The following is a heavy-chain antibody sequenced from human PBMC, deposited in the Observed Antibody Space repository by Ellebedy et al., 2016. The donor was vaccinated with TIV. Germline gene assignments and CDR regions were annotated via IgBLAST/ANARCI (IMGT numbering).Heavy chain of an antibody. CDR3: ARLPYDTSGYIDY. V-gene: IGHV5-10-1*01. CDR1: GHTFSNYW. D-gene: IGHD3-22*01. J-gene: IGHJ4*02. Sequence: GESLKISXKGSGHTFSNYWISWVRLMPGKGLEWMGHMDPSDSYTIYSPSFEGHVTTSTDKSISTAYLQWSSLKASDSAMYYCARLPYDTSGYIDYWGQGTLVTVSS. CDR2: MDPSDSYT.